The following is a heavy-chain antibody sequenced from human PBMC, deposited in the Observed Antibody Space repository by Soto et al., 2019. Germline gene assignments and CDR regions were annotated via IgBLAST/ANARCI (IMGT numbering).Heavy chain of an antibody. CDR2: IKSKTEGGTA. V-gene: IGHV3-15*01. J-gene: IGHJ4*02. Sequence: VGSLRLSCVASGFNLSHPWMTWVRQAAGKGLEWVGRIKSKTEGGTADYAAPVKGRATISRDDSKNTVYLQMNSLKTEDTAVYYCTTGIYYDILTGYHNVAYWGQGALVTVSS. CDR3: TTGIYYDILTGYHNVAY. D-gene: IGHD3-9*01. CDR1: GFNLSHPW.